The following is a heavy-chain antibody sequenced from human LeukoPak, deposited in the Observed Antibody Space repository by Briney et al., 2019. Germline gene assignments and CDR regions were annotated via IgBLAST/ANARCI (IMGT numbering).Heavy chain of an antibody. CDR3: AKDADYDSSGYPDY. CDR1: GFTFSSYG. J-gene: IGHJ4*02. CDR2: ISYDGSNK. V-gene: IGHV3-30*18. Sequence: GGSLRLSCAASGFTFSSYGMHWVRQAPGKGLEWAAVISYDGSNKYYADSVKGRFTISRDNSKNTLYLQMNSLRAEDTAVYYCAKDADYDSSGYPDYWGQGTLVTVSS. D-gene: IGHD3-22*01.